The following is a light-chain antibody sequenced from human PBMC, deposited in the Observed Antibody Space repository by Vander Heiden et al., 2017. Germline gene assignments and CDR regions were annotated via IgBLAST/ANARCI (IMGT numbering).Light chain of an antibody. Sequence: QSALTQPASVSGSPGQSITISCTGTSSDVGSYDLVSWYQQNPGKAPKVMSYEVTKRASGVSNRFSGSKSGNTASLTISGLQAEDEADYYCCSYAGSNTVIFGGGTKLTVL. CDR1: SSDVGSYDL. V-gene: IGLV2-23*02. J-gene: IGLJ2*01. CDR3: CSYAGSNTVI. CDR2: EVT.